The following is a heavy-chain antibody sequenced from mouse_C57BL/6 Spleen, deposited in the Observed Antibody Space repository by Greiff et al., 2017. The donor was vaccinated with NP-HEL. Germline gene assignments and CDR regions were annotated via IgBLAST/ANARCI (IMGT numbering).Heavy chain of an antibody. CDR3: ARGVYDYDDGFAY. CDR1: GYAFSSYW. J-gene: IGHJ3*01. D-gene: IGHD2-4*01. CDR2: IYPGDGDT. V-gene: IGHV1-80*01. Sequence: VKLQESGAELVKPGASVKISCKASGYAFSSYWMNWVKQRPGKGLEWIGQIYPGDGDTNYNGKFKGKATLTADKSSSTAYMQLSSLTSEDSAVYFCARGVYDYDDGFAYWGQGTLVTVSA.